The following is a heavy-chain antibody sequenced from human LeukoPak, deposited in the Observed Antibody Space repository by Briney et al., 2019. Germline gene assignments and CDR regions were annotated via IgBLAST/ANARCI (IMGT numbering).Heavy chain of an antibody. J-gene: IGHJ4*02. Sequence: QPGGSLRLSCAASGFTFSRYAMSWARQAPGKGLEWVGRIKTKTDGGTTHYAAPVKGRFTISRDDSKNTLYLQMNSLKTEDTAVYYCSTDGDFDYWGQGTLVTVSS. CDR3: STDGDFDY. V-gene: IGHV3-15*01. CDR1: GFTFSRYA. CDR2: IKTKTDGGTT. D-gene: IGHD3-3*01.